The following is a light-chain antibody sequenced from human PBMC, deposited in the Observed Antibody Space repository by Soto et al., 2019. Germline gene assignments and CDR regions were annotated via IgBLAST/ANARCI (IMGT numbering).Light chain of an antibody. CDR2: DVS. V-gene: IGLV2-11*01. CDR1: SSDVGGHNY. CDR3: CSYAGTPYV. Sequence: QSALTQPRSVSESPGQSVTISCTGTSSDVGGHNYVSWYQQHPGKAPKLMIYDVSKRPSGVPDRFSGSKSGNTASLTISGLRAEDEADYYCCSYAGTPYVFGTGTKVTVL. J-gene: IGLJ1*01.